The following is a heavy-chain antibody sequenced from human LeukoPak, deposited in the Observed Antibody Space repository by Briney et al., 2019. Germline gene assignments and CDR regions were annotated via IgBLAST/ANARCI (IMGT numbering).Heavy chain of an antibody. V-gene: IGHV4-61*02. Sequence: PSQTLSLTCTVSGGSITSGNYYWSWIRQPAGKGLEWIGRINSRGRTNYDPSLKSRVSISVDTSKNYFSLELSSVTAADTAVNYCARGFSTISCYDYWGQGTLVTVSS. CDR2: INSRGRT. J-gene: IGHJ4*02. CDR1: GGSITSGNYY. CDR3: ARGFSTISCYDY. D-gene: IGHD2/OR15-2a*01.